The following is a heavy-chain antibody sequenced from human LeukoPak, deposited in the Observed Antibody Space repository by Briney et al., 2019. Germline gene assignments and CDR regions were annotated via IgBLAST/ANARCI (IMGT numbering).Heavy chain of an antibody. V-gene: IGHV1-46*01. J-gene: IGHJ4*02. D-gene: IGHD3-22*01. CDR2: INPSGGST. CDR3: AREGSDDYDSSGYAPGPFDY. CDR1: GYTFTSYY. Sequence: ASVKVSCKASGYTFTSYYMHWVRQAPGQGLEWMGIINPSGGSTSYAQKFQGRVTMTRDTSTSTVYMELSSLRSEDTAVYYCAREGSDDYDSSGYAPGPFDYWGQGTLVTVSS.